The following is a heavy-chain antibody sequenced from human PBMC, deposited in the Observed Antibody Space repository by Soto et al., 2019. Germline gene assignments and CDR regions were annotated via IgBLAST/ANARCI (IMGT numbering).Heavy chain of an antibody. V-gene: IGHV5-51*01. Sequence: GASQTRSGKGSGWSFATYWIGSVRQMPGKGFEWMGISWPDNPDTRYSPSFQGQVTLSADKSLGTAYLQWNSLKASDTAIYYCARRIVVFGVLTARYFDSSGEGTLVTVYS. CDR3: ARRIVVFGVLTARYFDS. CDR1: GWSFATYW. CDR2: SWPDNPDT. J-gene: IGHJ4*02. D-gene: IGHD3-3*01.